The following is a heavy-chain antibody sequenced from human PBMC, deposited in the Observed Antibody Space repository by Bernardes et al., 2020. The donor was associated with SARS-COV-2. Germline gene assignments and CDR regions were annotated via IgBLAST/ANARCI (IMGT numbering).Heavy chain of an antibody. V-gene: IGHV4-59*11. CDR3: ARAVAGSGGSDFDF. J-gene: IGHJ4*02. CDR2: LDYRGGS. CDR1: GGSLKTHF. Sequence: SETLSLTCSESGGSLKTHFWTWLRQAQGEGLEWIGYLDYRGGSNYNPSLKSRVTISVDTSKNQFSLRLTSVTAADTAVYYCARAVAGSGGSDFDFWGQGTLVTVSS. D-gene: IGHD6-19*01.